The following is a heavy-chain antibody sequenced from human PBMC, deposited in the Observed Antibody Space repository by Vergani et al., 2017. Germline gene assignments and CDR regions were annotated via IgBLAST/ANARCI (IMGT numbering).Heavy chain of an antibody. V-gene: IGHV7-4-1*02. CDR2: IDTNTGNP. CDR3: ARGRCSSTSCYAGWWFDP. CDR1: GYTFTTYG. J-gene: IGHJ5*02. D-gene: IGHD2-2*01. Sequence: QIQLVQSGAEVKKPGASVKVSCKASGYTFTTYGISWVRQAPGQGLEWMGWIDTNTGNPTYAQGFTGRFVFSLDTSVSTAYLQISSLKAEDTAVYYCARGRCSSTSCYAGWWFDPWGQGTLVTVSS.